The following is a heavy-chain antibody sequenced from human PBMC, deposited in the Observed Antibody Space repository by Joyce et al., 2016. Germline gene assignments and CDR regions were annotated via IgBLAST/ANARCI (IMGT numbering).Heavy chain of an antibody. CDR2: IKIGNGVP. J-gene: IGHJ4*02. CDR1: GFTFTGDY. CDR3: AIEGLPHGGFDY. V-gene: IGHV1-2*02. Sequence: QVQLVQSGTEVKKPGASVKVSCKVSGFTFTGDYMHWVRQAPGQELGMMGLIKIGNGVPHYTQNLQGRVTMTRDTSSNTAYVEVTRLRSDDTASYYCAIEGLPHGGFDYWGLGTLVTVSS.